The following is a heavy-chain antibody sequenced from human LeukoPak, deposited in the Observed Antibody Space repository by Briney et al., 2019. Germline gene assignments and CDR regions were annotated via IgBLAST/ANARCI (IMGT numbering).Heavy chain of an antibody. CDR2: ISSSSSYI. V-gene: IGHV3-21*01. Sequence: GGSLRLSCAASGFTFSSYSMNWVRQAPGKWLEWVSSISSSSSYIYYADSVKGRFTISRDNAKNSLYLQMNSLRAEDTAVYYCATSYSSSLGEIDYWGQGTLVTVSS. CDR1: GFTFSSYS. J-gene: IGHJ4*02. D-gene: IGHD6-6*01. CDR3: ATSYSSSLGEIDY.